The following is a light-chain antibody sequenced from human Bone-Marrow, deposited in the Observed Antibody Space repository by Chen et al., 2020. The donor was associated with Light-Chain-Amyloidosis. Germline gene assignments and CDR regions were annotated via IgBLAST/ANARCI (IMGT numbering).Light chain of an antibody. CDR3: TSYTMTNTLV. CDR2: EVT. J-gene: IGLJ1*01. V-gene: IGLV2-14*01. CDR1: SSDVGGDNH. Sequence: QSALTQPASVSGSPGQSITISCTGTSSDVGGDNHVSWYQQHPDKAPKLMIYEVTNRPSWVPDRSAGSNSQTSAPLPLGGLQTEEGADDACTSYTMTNTLVFGGGTRVTVL.